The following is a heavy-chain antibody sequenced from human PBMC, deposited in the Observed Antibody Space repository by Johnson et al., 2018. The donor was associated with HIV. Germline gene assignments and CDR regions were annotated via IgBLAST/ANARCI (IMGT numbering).Heavy chain of an antibody. Sequence: VQLVESGGGVVQPGRSLRLSCAASGFTFSSYAMHWVRQAPGKGLEWVSGIDWNGGNSGYSDSVKGRFTISRDNAKNSLNLQMNSLRVEDTAWYYCARDGEYCTGGICYSNVFDIWGQGTMVIVSS. CDR1: GFTFSSYA. D-gene: IGHD2-8*02. CDR2: IDWNGGNS. J-gene: IGHJ3*02. V-gene: IGHV3-20*04. CDR3: ARDGEYCTGGICYSNVFDI.